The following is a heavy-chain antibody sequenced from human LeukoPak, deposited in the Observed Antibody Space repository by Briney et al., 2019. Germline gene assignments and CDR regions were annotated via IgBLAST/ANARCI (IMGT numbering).Heavy chain of an antibody. CDR1: GFTFSSYA. CDR2: ISSNGGST. D-gene: IGHD5-12*01. Sequence: PRGSLRLSCSASGFTFSSYAMHWVRQAPGKGLEYVSAISSNGGSTYYADSVKGRFTISRDNSKNTLYLQMSSLRAEDTAVYYCVKRYSGYEGNYFDYWGQGTLVTVSS. V-gene: IGHV3-64D*06. CDR3: VKRYSGYEGNYFDY. J-gene: IGHJ4*02.